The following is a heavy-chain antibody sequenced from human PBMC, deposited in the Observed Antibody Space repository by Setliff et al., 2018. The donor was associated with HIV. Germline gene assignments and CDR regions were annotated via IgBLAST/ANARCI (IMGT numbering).Heavy chain of an antibody. CDR3: ARDSDNFWSGYYAAFDY. V-gene: IGHV1-69*10. D-gene: IGHD3-3*01. CDR1: GDTFSSYA. Sequence: SVKVSCKASGDTFSSYAISWVRQAPGQGLEWMGGIIPILGMAKYTQKFQGRVTMTTDTSSSTAYLDLRSLRSDDTAVYYCARDSDNFWSGYYAAFDYWGQGTLVTVSS. CDR2: IIPILGMA. J-gene: IGHJ4*02.